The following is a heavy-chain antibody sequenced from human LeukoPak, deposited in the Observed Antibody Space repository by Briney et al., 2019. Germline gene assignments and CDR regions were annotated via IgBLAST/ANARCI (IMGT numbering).Heavy chain of an antibody. CDR1: GGSISSGSYY. Sequence: PSETLSLTCTVSGGSISSGSYYWSWLRQPAGKGLEWIGRIYTSGSTNYNPSLKSRVTISVDTSKNQFSLKLNSVTAADTAVYYCARDGPGQYSSSSNFDYWGQGTLVTVSS. J-gene: IGHJ4*02. D-gene: IGHD6-6*01. CDR3: ARDGPGQYSSSSNFDY. CDR2: IYTSGST. V-gene: IGHV4-61*02.